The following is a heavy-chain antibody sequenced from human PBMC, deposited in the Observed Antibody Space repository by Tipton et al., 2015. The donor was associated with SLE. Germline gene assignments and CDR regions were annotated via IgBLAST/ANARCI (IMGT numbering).Heavy chain of an antibody. CDR2: IYYSGT. J-gene: IGHJ4*02. D-gene: IGHD3-3*01. CDR1: GGSIGRYY. Sequence: TLSLTCTVSGGSIGRYYWSWIRQPPGKGLEWIGYIYYSGTNYNPSLKSRVTISVDTSKNQFSLNLSSVTAADTAVYYCARMGYAFWTNYADYWGQGTLVTVSS. CDR3: ARMGYAFWTNYADY. V-gene: IGHV4-59*01.